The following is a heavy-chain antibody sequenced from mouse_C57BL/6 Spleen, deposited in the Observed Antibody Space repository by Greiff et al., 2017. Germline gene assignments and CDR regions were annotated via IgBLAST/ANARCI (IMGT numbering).Heavy chain of an antibody. V-gene: IGHV1-55*01. CDR3: ARGTAQATKMDY. D-gene: IGHD3-2*02. J-gene: IGHJ4*01. CDR1: GYTFTSYW. CDR2: IYPGSGST. Sequence: QVQLQQPGAELVKPGASVKMSCKASGYTFTSYWITWVKQRPGQGLEWIGDIYPGSGSTNYNEKFKSKATLTVDTSSSTAYMQLSSLTSEDSAVYYCARGTAQATKMDYWGQGTSVTVAA.